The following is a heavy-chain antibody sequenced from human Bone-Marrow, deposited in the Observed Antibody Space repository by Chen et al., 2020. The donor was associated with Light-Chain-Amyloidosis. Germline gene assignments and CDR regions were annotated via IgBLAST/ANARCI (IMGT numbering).Heavy chain of an antibody. CDR3: ARGRLRFLEWYSTPFQH. Sequence: QVQLQQWGAGLLKPSETLSLTCAVYGGSFSGYYWSWIHQPPGKGLEWIGEINHSGSTNYNPSLKSRVTISVDTSKNQFSLKLSSVTAADTAVYYCARGRLRFLEWYSTPFQHWGQGTLVTVSS. V-gene: IGHV4-34*01. D-gene: IGHD3-3*01. CDR2: INHSGST. CDR1: GGSFSGYY. J-gene: IGHJ1*01.